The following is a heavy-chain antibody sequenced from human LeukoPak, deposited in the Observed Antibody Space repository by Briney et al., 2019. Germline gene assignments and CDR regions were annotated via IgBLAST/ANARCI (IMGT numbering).Heavy chain of an antibody. CDR1: GFTFSSYG. CDR3: AKARNGLSSSWFYFDY. Sequence: GGSLRLSCAASGFTFSSYGMHWVRQAPGKGLEWVAFIRYDGNNEYYADSVKGRFTISRDDSKNTLYLQMNSLRAEDTAVYYCAKARNGLSSSWFYFDYWGQGTLVTVSS. CDR2: IRYDGNNE. V-gene: IGHV3-30*02. D-gene: IGHD6-13*01. J-gene: IGHJ4*02.